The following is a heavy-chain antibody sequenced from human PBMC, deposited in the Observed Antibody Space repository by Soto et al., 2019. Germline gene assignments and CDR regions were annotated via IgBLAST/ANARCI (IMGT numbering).Heavy chain of an antibody. CDR3: ARNWNYYYYGMDV. D-gene: IGHD1-1*01. V-gene: IGHV4-34*01. J-gene: IGHJ6*02. Sequence: SETLSLTCAVYGGSFSGYYWRWIRQPPGKGLEWSGEINHSGSTNYNPSLKSRVTISVDTSKNQFSLKLSSVTAADTAVYYCARNWNYYYYGMDVWGQGTTVTVS. CDR2: INHSGST. CDR1: GGSFSGYY.